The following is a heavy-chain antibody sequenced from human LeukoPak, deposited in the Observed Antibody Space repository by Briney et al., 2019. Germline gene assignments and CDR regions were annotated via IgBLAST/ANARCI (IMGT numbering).Heavy chain of an antibody. V-gene: IGHV4-39*02. CDR3: ARFERGSDY. CDR1: GGSISNTSSY. D-gene: IGHD3-16*01. J-gene: IGHJ4*02. Sequence: SETLSLTCSVSGGSISNTSSYWGWIRQTPGKGLEWIGTFYYSGSTYYNPSLQSRVTISVDTSKNHFSLKLGSVTAADTAVYYCARFERGSDYWGQGTLVTVSS. CDR2: FYYSGST.